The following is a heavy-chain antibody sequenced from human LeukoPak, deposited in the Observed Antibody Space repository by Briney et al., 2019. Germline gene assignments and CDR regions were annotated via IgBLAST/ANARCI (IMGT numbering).Heavy chain of an antibody. J-gene: IGHJ1*01. CDR1: GFTFSNYA. D-gene: IGHD6-13*01. CDR2: INHSGST. V-gene: IGHV4-34*01. Sequence: GSLRLSCAASGFTFSNYAMSWVRQAPGKGLEWIGEINHSGSTNYNPSLKSRVTISVDTSKNQFSLKLSSVTAADTAVYYCARGRRGSSWSPAGYFQHWGQGTLVTVSS. CDR3: ARGRRGSSWSPAGYFQH.